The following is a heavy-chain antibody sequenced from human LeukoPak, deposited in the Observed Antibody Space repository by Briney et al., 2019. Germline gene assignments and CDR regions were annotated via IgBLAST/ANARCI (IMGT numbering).Heavy chain of an antibody. Sequence: SQTLSLTCTVSGGSLSSGDYYWSWIRQPPGKGLEWIGYIYYSGSTYYNPSLKSRVTISVDTSKNQFSLKLSSVTAADTAVYYCARDCSGGSCYGAFDIRGQGTMVTVSS. CDR2: IYYSGST. CDR3: ARDCSGGSCYGAFDI. V-gene: IGHV4-30-4*01. CDR1: GGSLSSGDYY. D-gene: IGHD2-15*01. J-gene: IGHJ3*02.